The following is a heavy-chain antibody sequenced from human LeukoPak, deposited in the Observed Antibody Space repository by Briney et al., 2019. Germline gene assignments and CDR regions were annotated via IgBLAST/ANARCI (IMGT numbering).Heavy chain of an antibody. CDR2: SYHSGTT. V-gene: IGHV4-38-2*01. CDR1: GYSISSGYY. Sequence: PSETLSLTCSVSGYSISSGYYWGGIRQPPGQGLEWIGSSYHSGTTFSNPSLKSRVTISVDTSKNHFSLKMSSVTAADTAVYYCASLVSCSSTNCPNDLYHYMDVWGKGTTVTVS. D-gene: IGHD2-2*01. CDR3: ASLVSCSSTNCPNDLYHYMDV. J-gene: IGHJ6*03.